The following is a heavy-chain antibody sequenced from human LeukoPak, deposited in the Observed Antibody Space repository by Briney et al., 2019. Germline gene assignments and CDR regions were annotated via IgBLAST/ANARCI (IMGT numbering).Heavy chain of an antibody. D-gene: IGHD5-12*01. CDR3: ATAAVYSYDGYDY. V-gene: IGHV1-24*01. CDR1: GYTLTELS. Sequence: ASVKVSCKVSGYTLTELSMHWVRQAPGKGLEWMGGFDPEDGETIYAQKFQGRVTMTEETSTDTAYMELSSLRSEDTAVYYCATAAVYSYDGYDYWGQGTLVTVSS. J-gene: IGHJ4*02. CDR2: FDPEDGET.